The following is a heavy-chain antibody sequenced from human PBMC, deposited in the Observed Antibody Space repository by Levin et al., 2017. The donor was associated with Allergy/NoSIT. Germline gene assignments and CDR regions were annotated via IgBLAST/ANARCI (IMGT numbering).Heavy chain of an antibody. D-gene: IGHD3-22*01. CDR2: IYYMGRP. J-gene: IGHJ4*02. V-gene: IGHV4-59*01. CDR3: ARWDYLDSSSYYEDS. CDR1: GGSINGYY. Sequence: SQTLSLTCSVSGGSINGYYWRWIRQPPGKGLEWIGNIYYMGRPNYNPSPKSRVTTSLDTSKNQFSLMLSSVTADDTPMYFCARWDYLDSSSYYEDSWGQGTLVTVSS.